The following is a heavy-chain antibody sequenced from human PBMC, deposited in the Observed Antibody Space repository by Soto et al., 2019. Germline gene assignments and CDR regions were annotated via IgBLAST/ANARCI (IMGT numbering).Heavy chain of an antibody. CDR3: ARRSWYNAFDI. Sequence: QVQLQQWGAGLLKPSETLSLTCAVYGGSFSGYYWSWIRQPPGKGLEWIGEINHSGSTNFNPSLKSRVTISVDTSKNQFSLKLISVTAADTAVYYCARRSWYNAFDIWGQGTMVTVSS. D-gene: IGHD6-13*01. CDR2: INHSGST. V-gene: IGHV4-34*01. J-gene: IGHJ3*02. CDR1: GGSFSGYY.